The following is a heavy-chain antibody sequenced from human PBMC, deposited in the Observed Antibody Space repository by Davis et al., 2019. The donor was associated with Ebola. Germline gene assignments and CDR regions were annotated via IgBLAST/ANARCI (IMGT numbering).Heavy chain of an antibody. D-gene: IGHD4-11*01. J-gene: IGHJ4*02. CDR1: GFTFSSYG. CDR2: ISYDGSNK. V-gene: IGHV3-30*03. CDR3: ARDSDDYSFDY. Sequence: GESLNISCAASGFTFSSYGMHWVRQAPGKGLEWVAVISYDGSNKYYADSVKGRFTISRDNSQNTLSLQMNSLRAEDTAVYYCARDSDDYSFDYWGQGTLVTVSS.